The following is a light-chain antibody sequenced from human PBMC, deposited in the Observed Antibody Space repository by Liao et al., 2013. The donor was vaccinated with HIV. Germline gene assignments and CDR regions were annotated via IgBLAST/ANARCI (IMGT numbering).Light chain of an antibody. CDR3: QARDSSMAV. CDR1: KLGEKY. J-gene: IGLJ3*02. V-gene: IGLV3-1*01. Sequence: DELTQPPSVSVSPGQTAKITCSGDKLGEKYVCWYHQKPGRSPILVMYQDAKRPSDISERFSGFNSGNTATLIITETQSMDEGDYYCQARDSSMAVFGGGTKLTVL. CDR2: QDA.